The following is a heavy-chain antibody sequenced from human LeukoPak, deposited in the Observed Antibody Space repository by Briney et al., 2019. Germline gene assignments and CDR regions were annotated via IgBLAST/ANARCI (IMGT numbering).Heavy chain of an antibody. V-gene: IGHV4-34*01. CDR1: AGSFSRYY. J-gene: IGHJ4*02. D-gene: IGHD6-19*01. Sequence: PSETLSLTCAFSAGSFSRYYWSWIRQSPGEGLDWIGDINHSGRTNYNLSLKSRVTISVDTSKNQFSLKLSSVTAADTAVYFCATRAWYYFDYWGQGTLVTVSS. CDR2: INHSGRT. CDR3: ATRAWYYFDY.